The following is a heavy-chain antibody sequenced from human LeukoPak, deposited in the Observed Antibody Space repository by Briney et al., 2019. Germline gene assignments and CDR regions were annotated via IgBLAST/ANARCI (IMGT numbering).Heavy chain of an antibody. D-gene: IGHD5-24*01. CDR2: IYPGDSDT. Sequence: ESLKISCKASGYTFTNYRIGWVRQMPGKGLEWMGIIYPGDSDTRYSPSFQGQVTISADKSITTAYLQWSNLKASDTAMYYCARLRDGYGHDAFDIWGQGTVVTVP. CDR1: GYTFTNYR. J-gene: IGHJ3*02. CDR3: ARLRDGYGHDAFDI. V-gene: IGHV5-51*01.